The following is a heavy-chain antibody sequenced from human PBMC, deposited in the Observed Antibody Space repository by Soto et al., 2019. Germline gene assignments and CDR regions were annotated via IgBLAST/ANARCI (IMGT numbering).Heavy chain of an antibody. CDR2: IYYSGST. CDR1: GGSVSSGSYY. D-gene: IGHD3-10*01. Sequence: QVQLQESGPGLVKPSETLSLTCTVSGGSVSSGSYYWSWIRQPPGKGLEWIGYIYYSGSTNYNPSLTRRVTISVDTSKNQFSLKLSSVTAADTAVYYCAREWFSGSGYYYYYYGMDVWGQGTTVTVSS. V-gene: IGHV4-61*01. J-gene: IGHJ6*02. CDR3: AREWFSGSGYYYYYYGMDV.